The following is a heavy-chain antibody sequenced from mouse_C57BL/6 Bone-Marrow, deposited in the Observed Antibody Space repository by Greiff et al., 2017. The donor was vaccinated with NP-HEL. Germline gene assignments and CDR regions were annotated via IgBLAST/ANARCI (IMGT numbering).Heavy chain of an antibody. D-gene: IGHD3-2*02. J-gene: IGHJ4*01. CDR1: GFSLTSYG. V-gene: IGHV2-3*01. Sequence: VHLVESGPGLVAPSQSLSITCTVSGFSLTSYGVSWVRQPPGKGLEWLGVIWGDGSTNYHSALISRLSISKDNSKSQVFLKLNSLQTDDTATYYCAKVGRPSTAQATRAMDYWGQGTSVTVSS. CDR2: IWGDGST. CDR3: AKVGRPSTAQATRAMDY.